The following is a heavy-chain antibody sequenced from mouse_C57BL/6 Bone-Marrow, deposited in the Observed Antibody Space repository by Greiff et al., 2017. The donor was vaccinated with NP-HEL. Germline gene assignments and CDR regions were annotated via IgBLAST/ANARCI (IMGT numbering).Heavy chain of an antibody. V-gene: IGHV5-4*03. J-gene: IGHJ3*01. Sequence: DVMLVESGGGLVKPGGSLKLSCAASGFTFSSYAMSWVRQTPEKRLEWVATISDGGSYTYYPDNVKGRFTISRDNAKNNLYLQMSHLKSEDTAMYYCARHYGNYGFAYWGQGTLVTVSA. CDR3: ARHYGNYGFAY. CDR1: GFTFSSYA. CDR2: ISDGGSYT. D-gene: IGHD2-1*01.